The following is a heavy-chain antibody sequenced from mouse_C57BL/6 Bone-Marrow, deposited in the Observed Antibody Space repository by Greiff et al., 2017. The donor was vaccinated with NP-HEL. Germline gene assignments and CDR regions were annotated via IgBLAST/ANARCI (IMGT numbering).Heavy chain of an antibody. CDR1: GYTFTSYW. CDR2: IHPKSGST. D-gene: IGHD2-2*01. J-gene: IGHJ2*01. Sequence: VQLQQPGAELVKPGASVKLSCKASGYTFTSYWMHWVKQRPGQGLEWIGMIHPKSGSTNYNEKFKSKATLTVDKSSSTAYMQLSSLTSEDSAVYYCARNYGYEVGYGGEGTALTVSA. V-gene: IGHV1-64*01. CDR3: ARNYGYEVGY.